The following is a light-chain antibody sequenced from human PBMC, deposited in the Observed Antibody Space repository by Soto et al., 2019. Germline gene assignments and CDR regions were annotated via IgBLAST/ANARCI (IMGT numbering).Light chain of an antibody. CDR2: GAS. Sequence: EILMTQSPATLSVSPGERVTLPGRASQSVSSYLAWYQQKPGQPPRLLIYGASTRATGIPARFSGSGSGTEFTLTISSLQSEDFAVYYCQQYNNWPRTFGQGTKVE. CDR1: QSVSSY. V-gene: IGKV3-15*01. J-gene: IGKJ1*01. CDR3: QQYNNWPRT.